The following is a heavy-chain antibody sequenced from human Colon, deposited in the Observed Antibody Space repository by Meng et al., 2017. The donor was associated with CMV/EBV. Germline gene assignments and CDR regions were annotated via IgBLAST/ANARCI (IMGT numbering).Heavy chain of an antibody. Sequence: GESLKISCAASGFTFSSYWMHWVRQAPGKGLVWVSRINSDGSSTSYADSVKGRFTISRDNGKNTLSLQMNSLRVEDMGVYYCARGMDSNVLQQWGQGTLVTVSS. CDR3: ARGMDSNVLQQ. J-gene: IGHJ1*01. CDR2: INSDGSST. CDR1: GFTFSSYW. V-gene: IGHV3-74*01. D-gene: IGHD4-11*01.